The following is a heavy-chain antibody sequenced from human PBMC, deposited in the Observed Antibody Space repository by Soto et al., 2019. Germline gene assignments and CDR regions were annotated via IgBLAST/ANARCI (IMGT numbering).Heavy chain of an antibody. CDR2: INPNSGGT. V-gene: IGHV1-2*04. CDR1: GYTFTGYY. J-gene: IGHJ4*02. D-gene: IGHD2-15*01. Sequence: QVQLVQSGAEVKKPGASVKVSCKASGYTFTGYYMHWVRQAPGQGLEWMGWINPNSGGTNYAQKFQDWVTMTRNTTISTAYMELSRLISDDTAVYYCARRLGDCRGGSCTGFDYWGQGTLVTVSS. CDR3: ARRLGDCRGGSCTGFDY.